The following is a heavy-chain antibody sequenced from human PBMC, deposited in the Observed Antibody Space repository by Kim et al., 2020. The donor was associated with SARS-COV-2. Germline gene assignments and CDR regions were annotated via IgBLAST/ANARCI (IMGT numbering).Heavy chain of an antibody. CDR2: INPDGSYT. Sequence: GGSLRLSCAASGFSFSTYWMHWVRQAPGKGLVWVSRINPDGSYTSYGDSVKDQFTISRDNAKNTLYLQMNTLGAEDTAVYYCVMDYGAYSDYLGQGTLVT. D-gene: IGHD4-17*01. CDR1: GFSFSTYW. V-gene: IGHV3-74*01. CDR3: VMDYGAYSDY. J-gene: IGHJ4*02.